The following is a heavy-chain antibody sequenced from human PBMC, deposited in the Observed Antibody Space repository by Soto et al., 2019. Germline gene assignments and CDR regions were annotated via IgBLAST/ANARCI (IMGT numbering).Heavy chain of an antibody. CDR2: ISHSGST. CDR1: GVSISSGGYS. V-gene: IGHV4-30-2*01. CDR3: AGRGYYYDSSGDNFDY. J-gene: IGHJ4*02. Sequence: NPSETLSLTCAVSGVSISSGGYSWSWIRQPPGKALEWIGYISHSGSTYYNPSLKSRVTISIERSKNQFSLKLSSVTAADTAVYYCAGRGYYYDSSGDNFDYWGQGTLVTVSS. D-gene: IGHD3-22*01.